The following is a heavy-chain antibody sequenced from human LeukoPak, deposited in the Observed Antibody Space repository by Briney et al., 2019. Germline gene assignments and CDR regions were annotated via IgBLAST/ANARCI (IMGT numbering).Heavy chain of an antibody. V-gene: IGHV5-51*01. D-gene: IGHD5-18*01. CDR2: IYPGDSDT. Sequence: GESLKISCKGSEDSFTSYWIGWVRQMPGKGLEWMGIIYPGDSDTRYSPSFQGQVTISADKSISTAYLQWSSLKASDTAMYYCARLAWIQLWLLDYWGQGTLVTVSS. CDR1: EDSFTSYW. CDR3: ARLAWIQLWLLDY. J-gene: IGHJ4*02.